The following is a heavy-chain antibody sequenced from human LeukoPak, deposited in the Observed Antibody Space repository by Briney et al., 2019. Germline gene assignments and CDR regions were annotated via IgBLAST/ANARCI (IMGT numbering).Heavy chain of an antibody. J-gene: IGHJ4*02. V-gene: IGHV3-48*03. CDR3: ARHYDSSGYGY. CDR1: GFTFNIYA. D-gene: IGHD3-22*01. Sequence: GGSLRPSCAASGFTFNIYAMSWVRQAPGKGLEWVSYISSSGSTIYYADSVEGRFTISRDNAKNSLYLQMNSLRAEDTAVYYCARHYDSSGYGYWGQGTLVTVSS. CDR2: ISSSGSTI.